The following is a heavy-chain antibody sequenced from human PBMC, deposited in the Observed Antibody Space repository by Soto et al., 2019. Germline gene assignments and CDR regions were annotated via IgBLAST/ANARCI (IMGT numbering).Heavy chain of an antibody. CDR2: IYYSGST. D-gene: IGHD3-3*01. J-gene: IGHJ5*02. CDR1: GGSISRYY. V-gene: IGHV4-59*01. Sequence: SETLSLTGTVSGGSISRYYWSWIRQPPGKGLEWIGYIYYSGSTNYNPSLKSRVTISVDTSKNQFSLKLSSVTAADTAVYYCARVNDFWSGSSNWFDPWGQGTLVTVSS. CDR3: ARVNDFWSGSSNWFDP.